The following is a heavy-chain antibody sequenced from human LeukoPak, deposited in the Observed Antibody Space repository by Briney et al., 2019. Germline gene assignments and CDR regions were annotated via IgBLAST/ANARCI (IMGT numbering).Heavy chain of an antibody. Sequence: GGSLRLSCAASGFIFRTHAMTWVRQAPGKGLEWVSVMSGSGDSIFYADSVKGRFTISRDNSKNTVYLQMNSLRAEDTAVYYCAKDNGGYYYDSSGYYADYWGQGTLVTVSS. CDR1: GFIFRTHA. V-gene: IGHV3-23*01. J-gene: IGHJ4*02. CDR3: AKDNGGYYYDSSGYYADY. D-gene: IGHD3-22*01. CDR2: MSGSGDSI.